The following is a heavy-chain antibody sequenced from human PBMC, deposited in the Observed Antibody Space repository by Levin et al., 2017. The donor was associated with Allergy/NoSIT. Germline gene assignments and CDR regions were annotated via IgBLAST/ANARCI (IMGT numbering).Heavy chain of an antibody. J-gene: IGHJ4*02. CDR2: INHSGST. V-gene: IGHV4-34*01. CDR3: ARAWATVAPLDY. D-gene: IGHD4-23*01. Sequence: SETLSLTCAVYGGSFSGYYWSWIRQPPGKGLEWIGEINHSGSTNYNPSLKSRVTISVDTSKNQFSLKLSSVTAADTAVYYCARAWATVAPLDYGGQGTLVTVSS. CDR1: GGSFSGYY.